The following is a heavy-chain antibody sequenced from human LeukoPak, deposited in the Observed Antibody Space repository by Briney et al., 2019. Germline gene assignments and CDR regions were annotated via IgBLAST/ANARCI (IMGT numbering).Heavy chain of an antibody. J-gene: IGHJ4*02. Sequence: SETLSLTCTVSGGSISSYFWSWVRQPAGKGLEWIGRIYPSGSTNYNPSLKSRITMSVDTSKNQFSVRLSSVTAADTAVYYCEGYGSGIYYPSTWGQGTLVTVSS. CDR3: EGYGSGIYYPST. V-gene: IGHV4-4*07. D-gene: IGHD3-10*01. CDR1: GGSISSYF. CDR2: IYPSGST.